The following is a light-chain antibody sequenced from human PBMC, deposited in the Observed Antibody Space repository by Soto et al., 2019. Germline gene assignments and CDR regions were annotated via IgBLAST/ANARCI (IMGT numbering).Light chain of an antibody. CDR2: GVT. CDR3: SSFTSDRIYV. CDR1: HNDIGTYDY. V-gene: IGLV2-14*03. J-gene: IGLJ1*01. Sequence: QSALTQPRSVSGSPGQSITISCTGNHNDIGTYDYVSWYQQHPGRAPRLLIYGVTTRPSGISDRFSASKSGLTASLTISGLQPEDEADYYCSSFTSDRIYVFGPGTKVTV.